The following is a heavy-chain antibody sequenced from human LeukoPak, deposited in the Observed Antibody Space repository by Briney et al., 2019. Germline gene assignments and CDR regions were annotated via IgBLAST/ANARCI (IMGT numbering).Heavy chain of an antibody. D-gene: IGHD1-26*01. Sequence: GASVKVSCKASGYTFTGYYMHWVRQAPGQGLEWMGWIKPNSGGTNYAQKFQGWVTMTRDTSISTAYMELSRLRSDDTAVYYCARYRAIGYYFDYWGQGTLVTVSS. CDR1: GYTFTGYY. CDR2: IKPNSGGT. V-gene: IGHV1-2*04. CDR3: ARYRAIGYYFDY. J-gene: IGHJ4*02.